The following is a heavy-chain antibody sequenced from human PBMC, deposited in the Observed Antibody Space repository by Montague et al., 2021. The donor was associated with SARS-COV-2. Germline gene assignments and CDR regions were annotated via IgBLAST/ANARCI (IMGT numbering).Heavy chain of an antibody. CDR2: IYYSGST. D-gene: IGHD5-18*01. CDR3: ASQEVDTAMDRHYYYYGMDV. CDR1: GGSISSYY. Sequence: SETLSLTCTVSGGSISSYYWSWIRQPPGKGLEWIGYIYYSGSTNYNPSLKSRVTISVDTSKNQFSLKLSSVTAADTAVYYCASQEVDTAMDRHYYYYGMDVWGQGTRVTVS. J-gene: IGHJ6*02. V-gene: IGHV4-59*01.